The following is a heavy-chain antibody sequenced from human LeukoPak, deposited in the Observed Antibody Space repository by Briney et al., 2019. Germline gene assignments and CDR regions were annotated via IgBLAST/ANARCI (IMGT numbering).Heavy chain of an antibody. CDR3: ARVYVWGSYRYIDY. Sequence: GASVKVSCKASGYTFTSYDINWVRQATGQGLEWMGWMNPNSGNTGYAQKFQGRVTMTRNTSISTAYMELSSLRSEDTAVYYCARVYVWGSYRYIDYWGQGTLVTVSS. V-gene: IGHV1-8*01. D-gene: IGHD3-16*02. CDR1: GYTFTSYD. CDR2: MNPNSGNT. J-gene: IGHJ4*02.